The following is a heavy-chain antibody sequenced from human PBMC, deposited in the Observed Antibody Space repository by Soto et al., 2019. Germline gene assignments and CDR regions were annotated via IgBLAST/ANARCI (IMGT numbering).Heavy chain of an antibody. Sequence: QVQLVQSGAEVKKPGSSVKVSCKASGGTFSSYAISWVRQAPGQGLEWMGGIIHIFGTANYAQKFQGRVTLTADESTTTAHMELSSLGSEDTDVYYGAREGGVTVSTAGGMDVWGQGTTVTVSS. J-gene: IGHJ6*02. CDR1: GGTFSSYA. CDR2: IIHIFGTA. V-gene: IGHV1-69*12. CDR3: AREGGVTVSTAGGMDV. D-gene: IGHD4-17*01.